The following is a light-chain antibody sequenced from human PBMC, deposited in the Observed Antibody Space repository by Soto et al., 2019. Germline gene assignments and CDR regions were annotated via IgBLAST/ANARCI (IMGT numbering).Light chain of an antibody. CDR1: SSNIGGNY. Sequence: QSVLTQPPSASGTPGQRVTITCSGSSSNIGGNYVYWYQHLPGTAPKLLIYRNNQRPSGVPDRFSGSKSGTSASLAISGLRSEDEADYSCAAWDDSLSGVVFGGGTKLTVL. V-gene: IGLV1-47*01. CDR2: RNN. CDR3: AAWDDSLSGVV. J-gene: IGLJ2*01.